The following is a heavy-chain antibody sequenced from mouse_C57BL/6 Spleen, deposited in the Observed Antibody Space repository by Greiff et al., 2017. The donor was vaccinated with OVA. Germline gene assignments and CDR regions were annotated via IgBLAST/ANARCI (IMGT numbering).Heavy chain of an antibody. CDR2: IDPANGNT. D-gene: IGHD1-1*01. CDR1: GFNIKNTY. V-gene: IGHV14-3*01. J-gene: IGHJ4*01. Sequence: SVAELVRPGASVKLSCTASGFNIKNTYMHWVKQRPEQGLEWIGRIDPANGNTKYAPKFQGKATITADTSSNTAYLQLSSLTSEDTAIYYCASYYYGSSGAMDYWGQGTSVTVSS. CDR3: ASYYYGSSGAMDY.